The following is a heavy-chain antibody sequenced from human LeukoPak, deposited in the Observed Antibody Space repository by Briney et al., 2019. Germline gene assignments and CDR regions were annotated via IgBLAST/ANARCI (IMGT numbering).Heavy chain of an antibody. V-gene: IGHV4-59*01. J-gene: IGHJ4*02. D-gene: IGHD3-3*01. CDR3: ARVGTYYDFWSGDYTRLYFDY. CDR2: IYYSGST. CDR1: GGSISSYY. Sequence: PSETLSLTCTVSGGSISSYYWSWIRQPPGKGLEWIGYIYYSGSTNYNPSLKSRVTISVDTSKNRFSLKLSSVTAADTAVYYCARVGTYYDFWSGDYTRLYFDYWGQGTLVTVSS.